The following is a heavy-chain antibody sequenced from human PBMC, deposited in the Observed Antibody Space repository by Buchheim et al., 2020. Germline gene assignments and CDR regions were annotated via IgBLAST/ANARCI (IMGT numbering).Heavy chain of an antibody. CDR1: GFTFSSYE. D-gene: IGHD2-21*02. V-gene: IGHV3-48*03. Sequence: EVQLVESGGDLVQPGGSLRLSCAASGFTFSSYEMNWVRQAPGKGLEWVSYISSSGSTIYYADSVKGRFTISRDNAKNSLYLQMNSLRAEDTAVYYCARQEPHCGGDCYSPGYYGMDVWGQGTT. CDR2: ISSSGSTI. J-gene: IGHJ6*02. CDR3: ARQEPHCGGDCYSPGYYGMDV.